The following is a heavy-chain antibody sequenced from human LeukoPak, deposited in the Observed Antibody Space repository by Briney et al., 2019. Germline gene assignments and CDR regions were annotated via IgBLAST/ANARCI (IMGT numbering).Heavy chain of an antibody. V-gene: IGHV4-39*01. CDR2: IYYSGST. CDR1: GGSISSSSYY. Sequence: PSETLSLTCTVPGGSISSSSYYWGWIRQPPGKGLEWIGSIYYSGSTYYNPSLKSRVTISVDTSKNQFSLKLSSVTAADTAVYYCARLRIGVVILDWGQGTLVTVSS. D-gene: IGHD3-3*01. CDR3: ARLRIGVVILD. J-gene: IGHJ4*02.